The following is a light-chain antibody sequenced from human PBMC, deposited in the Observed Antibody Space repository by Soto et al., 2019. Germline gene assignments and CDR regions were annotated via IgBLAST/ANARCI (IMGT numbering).Light chain of an antibody. CDR2: EVT. Sequence: ALTQPASVSGSPGQSITISCTGTSSDVGGYNYVSWYQLHPGKAPKLILYEVTNRPSGVSDRFSGSKSGNTASLTISGLQAEDEADYYCSSYTSSTAYVFGTGTKVTVL. V-gene: IGLV2-14*01. J-gene: IGLJ1*01. CDR1: SSDVGGYNY. CDR3: SSYTSSTAYV.